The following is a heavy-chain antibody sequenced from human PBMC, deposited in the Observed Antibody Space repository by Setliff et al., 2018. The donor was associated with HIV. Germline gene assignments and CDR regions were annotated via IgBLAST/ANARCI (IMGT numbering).Heavy chain of an antibody. D-gene: IGHD4-17*01. CDR3: ARSPYGDYGLDY. V-gene: IGHV3-11*04. Sequence: GGSLRLSCAASGFTFSDYYMSWIRQAPGKGLEWVSYISSRGSTIYYADSVKGRFTISRDDAKNSLYLQMNTLRAEDTAVYFCARSPYGDYGLDYWGQGTLVTVSS. J-gene: IGHJ4*02. CDR1: GFTFSDYY. CDR2: ISSRGSTI.